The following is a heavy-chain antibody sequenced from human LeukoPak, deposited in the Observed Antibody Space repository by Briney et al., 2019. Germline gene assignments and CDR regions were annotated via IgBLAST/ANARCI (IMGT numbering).Heavy chain of an antibody. CDR3: ARDTGDDAFDI. D-gene: IGHD2-21*02. J-gene: IGHJ3*02. V-gene: IGHV1-46*01. CDR1: GYTFTSYY. CDR2: INPSGGST. Sequence: ASVTVSFKSSGYTFTSYYIHWVRQAPGQGLEWMGFINPSGGSTNYAQRFQGSVTMTRDTSTSTVDIELSSLRSEDTAVYYCARDTGDDAFDIWGQGTMVTVSS.